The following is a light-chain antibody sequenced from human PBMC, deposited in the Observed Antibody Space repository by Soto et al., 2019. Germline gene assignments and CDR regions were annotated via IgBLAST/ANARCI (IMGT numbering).Light chain of an antibody. Sequence: DIQMTQSPSSLSASVGDRVTITCRASQSISSYLNWYQQKPGKAPKLLIYAASSLQSGVPSRFSGSGSVTDFTHTISSLQPEDFATYYCHQSYSTPPLTFGGGTKVEIK. CDR3: HQSYSTPPLT. CDR2: AAS. CDR1: QSISSY. V-gene: IGKV1-39*01. J-gene: IGKJ4*01.